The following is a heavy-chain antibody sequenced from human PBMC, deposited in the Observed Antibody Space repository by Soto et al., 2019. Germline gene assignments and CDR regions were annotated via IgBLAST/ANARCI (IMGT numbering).Heavy chain of an antibody. Sequence: QVQLQESGPGLVKPSQTLSLTCTVSGGSISSGDYDWSWIRQPPGKGLEWIGYIFYSGSTYYNPSLKSRVTISVDTSKNQFSLKLSSVTAADTAVYYCARTNFMTTVGGADYWGQGTLVTVSS. CDR2: IFYSGST. D-gene: IGHD4-17*01. CDR3: ARTNFMTTVGGADY. CDR1: GGSISSGDYD. V-gene: IGHV4-30-4*01. J-gene: IGHJ4*02.